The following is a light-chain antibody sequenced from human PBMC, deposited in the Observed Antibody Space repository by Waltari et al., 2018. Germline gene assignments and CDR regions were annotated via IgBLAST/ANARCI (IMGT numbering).Light chain of an antibody. CDR1: SGHSTSP. CDR3: QTGGFGIWV. Sequence: QLILTQSPSASASLGASVKLTCPLSSGHSTSPIAWHQQQPEKGPRYLMTVNRDGSHIQGDGIPDRFSGSSSGAERYLTISSLQSEDETDYYCQTGGFGIWVFGGGTKLTVL. J-gene: IGLJ3*02. V-gene: IGLV4-69*01. CDR2: VNRDGSH.